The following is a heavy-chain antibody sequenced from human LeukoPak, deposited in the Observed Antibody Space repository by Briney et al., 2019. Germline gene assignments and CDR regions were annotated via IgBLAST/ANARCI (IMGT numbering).Heavy chain of an antibody. J-gene: IGHJ3*02. D-gene: IGHD4-17*01. V-gene: IGHV3-23*01. CDR3: AKDRGTLTFDPFDI. CDR2: LSGSGGTT. Sequence: GGSLRLSCAASGFTFSSYAMSWVRQAPGKGLEWVSALSGSGGTTYSADSVKGRFTISRDNSKNTLYLQMNSLRAEATAVYYCAKDRGTLTFDPFDIWGQGTMVTVSS. CDR1: GFTFSSYA.